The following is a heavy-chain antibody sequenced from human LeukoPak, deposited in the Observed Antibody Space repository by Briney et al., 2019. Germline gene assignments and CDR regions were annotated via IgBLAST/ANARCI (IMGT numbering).Heavy chain of an antibody. CDR2: IIGSGDST. CDR3: ARDACGGTCYQYYFDY. Sequence: QPGGSLRLSCAASGFSFSNYVMSWVRQAPGKGLEWVSGIIGSGDSTYYADSVKGRFTISRDNSKNTLYLQMNSLRGEDTAVYYCARDACGGTCYQYYFDYWGQGTLVTVSS. V-gene: IGHV3-23*01. CDR1: GFSFSNYV. J-gene: IGHJ4*02. D-gene: IGHD2-15*01.